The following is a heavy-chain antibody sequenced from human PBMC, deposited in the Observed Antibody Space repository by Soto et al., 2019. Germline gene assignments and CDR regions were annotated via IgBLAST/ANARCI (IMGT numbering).Heavy chain of an antibody. D-gene: IGHD3-9*01. CDR2: ISPHNFNT. Sequence: EASVKVSCKASGYTFTHFYITWVRQAPGQGLEWMGAISPHNFNTNYAQKFRGRVTLTTEKSTNTAYMDLRSLTSDDTAVYYCARDEGGYDILTGYYKAHHFDYWRQGVPVTVSS. CDR1: GYTFTHFY. V-gene: IGHV1-18*01. CDR3: ARDEGGYDILTGYYKAHHFDY. J-gene: IGHJ4*02.